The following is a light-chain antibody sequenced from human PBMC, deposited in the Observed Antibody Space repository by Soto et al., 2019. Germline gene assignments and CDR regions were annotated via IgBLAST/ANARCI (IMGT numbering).Light chain of an antibody. Sequence: QPASVSGSPGQSITISCTGTSSDVGGYNYVSWYQQHPDKAPKLMIYDVSNRPSGVSNRFSGSKSGNTASLTISGLQAEDEADYYCSSYTSSSPYVFGTGTKLTVL. V-gene: IGLV2-14*03. J-gene: IGLJ1*01. CDR3: SSYTSSSPYV. CDR2: DVS. CDR1: SSDVGGYNY.